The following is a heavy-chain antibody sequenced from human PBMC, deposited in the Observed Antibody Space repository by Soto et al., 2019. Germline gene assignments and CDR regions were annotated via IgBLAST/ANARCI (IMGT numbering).Heavy chain of an antibody. CDR2: IIPIFGTA. CDR1: GGTFSSYA. J-gene: IGHJ3*02. Sequence: SVRVSCKASGGTFSSYAISWVRQAPGQGLEWMGGIIPIFGTASYAQRFQGRVTMTRDTSTSTVYMELSSLRSEDTAVYYCARGYSGYDYAFDIWGQGTMVTVSS. V-gene: IGHV1-69*05. D-gene: IGHD5-12*01. CDR3: ARGYSGYDYAFDI.